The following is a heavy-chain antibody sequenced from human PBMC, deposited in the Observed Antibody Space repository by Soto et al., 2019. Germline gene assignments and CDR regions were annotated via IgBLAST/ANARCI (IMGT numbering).Heavy chain of an antibody. CDR2: TYFRSKWFY. CDR1: GDSLSSNCAA. CDR3: AREAPGMDV. V-gene: IGHV6-1*01. Sequence: SQTLSLTCSISGDSLSSNCAAWDWIRQSPSRGLEWLGRTYFRSKWFYDYAVSVKSRITINPVTSKNQFSLQLSSVTPEDTAVYYCAREAPGMDVWGQGTTVTVSS. J-gene: IGHJ6*02.